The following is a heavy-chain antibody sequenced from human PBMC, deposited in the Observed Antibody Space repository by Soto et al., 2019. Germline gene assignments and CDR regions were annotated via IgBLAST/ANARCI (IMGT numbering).Heavy chain of an antibody. J-gene: IGHJ3*01. V-gene: IGHV3-30-3*01. CDR3: ARDDLPGIAAATAF. Sequence: QVQLVESGGGVVQPGRSLRLSCAASGFTFSSYAMHWVRQAPGKGLEWVAVISYDGSNKYYADSVKGRFTISRDNSKNTLYLQMNSLRAEDTAVYYCARDDLPGIAAATAFWGQGTMVTVSS. D-gene: IGHD6-13*01. CDR1: GFTFSSYA. CDR2: ISYDGSNK.